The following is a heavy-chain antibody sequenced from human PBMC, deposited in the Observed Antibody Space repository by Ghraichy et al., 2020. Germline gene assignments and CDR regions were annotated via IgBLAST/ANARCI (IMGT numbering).Heavy chain of an antibody. CDR3: ARDHNSPQTTVVTPGSYDYGMDV. J-gene: IGHJ6*02. V-gene: IGHV6-1*01. D-gene: IGHD4-23*01. CDR2: TYYRSKWYN. CDR1: GDSVSSNSAA. Sequence: SQTLSLTCAISGDSVSSNSAAWNWIRQSPSRGLEWLGRTYYRSKWYNDYAVSVKSRISINPDTSKNQFSLQLNSVTPEDTAVYYCARDHNSPQTTVVTPGSYDYGMDVWGQGTTVTVSS.